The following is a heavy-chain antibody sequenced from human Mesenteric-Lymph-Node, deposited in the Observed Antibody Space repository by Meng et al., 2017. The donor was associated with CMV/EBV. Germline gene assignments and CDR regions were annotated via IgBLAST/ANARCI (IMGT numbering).Heavy chain of an antibody. V-gene: IGHV3-30-3*01. D-gene: IGHD2-2*01. CDR3: ARAPVCNGRRRCTTTSSYYFDY. CDR1: GFTFSSYA. CDR2: ISYDGSNK. J-gene: IGHJ4*02. Sequence: GESLKISCAASGFTFSSYAMHWVRQAPGKGLEWVAVISYDGSNKYYADSVEGRFTISSDNSKNTLYLQMNSLRAEDTAVYYCARAPVCNGRRRCTTTSSYYFDYWGQGALVTVSS.